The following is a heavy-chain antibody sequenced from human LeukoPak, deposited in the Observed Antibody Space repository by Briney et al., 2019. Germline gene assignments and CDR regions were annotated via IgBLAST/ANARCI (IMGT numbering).Heavy chain of an antibody. J-gene: IGHJ2*01. Sequence: SETLSLTCAVSGGSISSGGYSWSWIRQPPGKGLEWIGYIYHSGSTYYNPSLKSRVTISVDRSKNQFSLKLSSVTAADTAVYYCARLAVSTLNWYFDLWGRGTLVTVSS. D-gene: IGHD6-19*01. CDR2: IYHSGST. V-gene: IGHV4-30-2*01. CDR1: GGSISSGGYS. CDR3: ARLAVSTLNWYFDL.